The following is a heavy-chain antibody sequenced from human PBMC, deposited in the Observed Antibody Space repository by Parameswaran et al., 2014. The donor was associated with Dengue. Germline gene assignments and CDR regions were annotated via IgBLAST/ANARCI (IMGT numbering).Heavy chain of an antibody. D-gene: IGHD2-2*02. J-gene: IGHJ6*02. V-gene: IGHV3-21*01. Sequence: KWIRQPQEGLEWVSSISSSSSYIYYADSVKGRFTISRDNAKNSLYLQMNSLRAEDTAVYYCARDGRLRDLNCSSTSCYTRSYYYYGMDVWGQGTTVTVSS. CDR3: ARDGRLRDLNCSSTSCYTRSYYYYGMDV. CDR2: ISSSSSYI.